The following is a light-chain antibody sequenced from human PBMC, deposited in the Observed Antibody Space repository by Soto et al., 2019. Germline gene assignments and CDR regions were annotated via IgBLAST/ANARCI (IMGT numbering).Light chain of an antibody. Sequence: EIVLTQSPGTLSLSPGERVTLSCRASQSVSSSYLAWYQQKLGQAPRLLIYGASSRATVIPDRFSGSGSGTDFTLTISRLEPEDFAVYYSQQYGSSPLYTFGQGTKLEIK. J-gene: IGKJ2*01. CDR3: QQYGSSPLYT. V-gene: IGKV3-20*01. CDR2: GAS. CDR1: QSVSSSY.